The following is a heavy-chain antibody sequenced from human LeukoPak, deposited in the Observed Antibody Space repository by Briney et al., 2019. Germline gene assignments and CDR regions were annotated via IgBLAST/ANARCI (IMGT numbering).Heavy chain of an antibody. CDR1: GFTFSSHG. CDR3: ARGMVTANFDY. V-gene: IGHV3-21*01. D-gene: IGHD2-21*02. Sequence: GGSLRLSCAASGFTFSSHGMHWVRQAPGKGLEWVSSISSSSSYIYYADSVKGRFTISRDNAKNSLYLQMNSLRAEDTAVYYCARGMVTANFDYWGQGTLVTVSS. CDR2: ISSSSSYI. J-gene: IGHJ4*02.